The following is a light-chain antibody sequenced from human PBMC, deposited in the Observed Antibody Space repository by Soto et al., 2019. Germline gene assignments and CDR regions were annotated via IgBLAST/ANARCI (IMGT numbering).Light chain of an antibody. CDR2: EGS. Sequence: QSALTQPASVSGSPGQSITISCTGTRSDVGSYNVVSWYQQHPGKAPKVMIYEGSKRPSGVSKRFSGSKTGNTASLTISGLQAEDEADYYCCSYAGSSTWVIGGGTKLTV. CDR1: RSDVGSYNV. V-gene: IGLV2-23*01. J-gene: IGLJ3*02. CDR3: CSYAGSSTWV.